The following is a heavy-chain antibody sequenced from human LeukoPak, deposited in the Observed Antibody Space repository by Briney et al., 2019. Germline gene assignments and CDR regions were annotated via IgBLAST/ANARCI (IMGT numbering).Heavy chain of an antibody. D-gene: IGHD1-26*01. CDR2: IKQDGSEK. V-gene: IGHV3-7*01. Sequence: GGSLRLSCAASGFTFSSYWMSWVRQAPGKGLEWVANIKQDGSEKYYVDSVKGRFTISRDNAKNSLYLQMNSLRAEDTAVYYCARFGRLVSVGWFDPWGQGTLVTVSS. CDR3: ARFGRLVSVGWFDP. J-gene: IGHJ5*02. CDR1: GFTFSSYW.